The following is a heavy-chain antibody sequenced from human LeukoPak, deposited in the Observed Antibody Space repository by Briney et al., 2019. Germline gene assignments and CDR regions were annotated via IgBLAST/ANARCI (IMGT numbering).Heavy chain of an antibody. D-gene: IGHD3-10*01. CDR2: IGASGDNI. CDR1: GFTFHNYA. V-gene: IGHV3-23*01. CDR3: ATQSPDYSIGPSYGSFNI. J-gene: IGHJ3*02. Sequence: GGSLRLSCEASGFTFHNYAMGWVRQAPGKGLEYVSSIGASGDNIYYGGSVKGRFTISRDNSKNTLFLQMNSLRAEDTALYYCATQSPDYSIGPSYGSFNIWGQGTKVTVSS.